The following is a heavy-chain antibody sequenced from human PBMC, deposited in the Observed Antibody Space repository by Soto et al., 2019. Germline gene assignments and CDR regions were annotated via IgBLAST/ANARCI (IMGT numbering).Heavy chain of an antibody. D-gene: IGHD3-22*01. CDR1: GFTFSSYG. Sequence: GGSLRLSCAASGFTFSSYGMHWVRQAPGKGLEWVAVISYDGSNKYYADSVKGRFTISRDNSKNTLYLQMNSLRAEDTAVYYCATSLTYYYDSSGSFFDYWGQGTLVTVSS. J-gene: IGHJ4*02. V-gene: IGHV3-30*03. CDR3: ATSLTYYYDSSGSFFDY. CDR2: ISYDGSNK.